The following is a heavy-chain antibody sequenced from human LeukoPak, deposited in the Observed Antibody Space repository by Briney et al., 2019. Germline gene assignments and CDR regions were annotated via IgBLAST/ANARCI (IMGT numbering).Heavy chain of an antibody. J-gene: IGHJ4*02. CDR1: GVSFRGNA. CDR3: ARGGISARPDY. D-gene: IGHD6-6*01. Sequence: GRSLRLSCAASGVSFRGNAMHWVRQAPGKGLEWVAVTWYDGSNEYYADSVKGRFTISRDNSKNTLYLQMNSLRAEDTAVYYCARGGISARPDYWGQGTLVTVSS. CDR2: TWYDGSNE. V-gene: IGHV3-33*01.